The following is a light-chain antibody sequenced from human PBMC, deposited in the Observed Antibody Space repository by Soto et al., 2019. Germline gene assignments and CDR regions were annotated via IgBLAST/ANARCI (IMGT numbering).Light chain of an antibody. V-gene: IGKV1-39*01. J-gene: IGKJ1*01. CDR3: QQSYRTLWT. CDR2: AAS. Sequence: DLQMTQSPSSLSASVGARVTITCRASQSISSYLNWYQQKPGKAPKLLIYAASSLQSGVPSRFNSSGSGTDFTLTMSSLQPEDFATYFCQQSYRTLWTFGQGTKVEIK. CDR1: QSISSY.